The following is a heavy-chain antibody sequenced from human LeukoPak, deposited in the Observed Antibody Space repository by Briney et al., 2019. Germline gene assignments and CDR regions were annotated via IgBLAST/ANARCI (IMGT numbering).Heavy chain of an antibody. CDR1: GGSFSGYY. J-gene: IGHJ5*02. Sequence: SETLSLTCAVYGGSFSGYYWSWIRQPPGEGLEWIGEINHSGSTNYNPSLKSRVTISVDTSKNQFSLKLSSVTAADTAVYYCARALRDIVVVPAARRIRFDPWGQGTLVTVSS. CDR2: INHSGST. V-gene: IGHV4-34*01. CDR3: ARALRDIVVVPAARRIRFDP. D-gene: IGHD2-2*01.